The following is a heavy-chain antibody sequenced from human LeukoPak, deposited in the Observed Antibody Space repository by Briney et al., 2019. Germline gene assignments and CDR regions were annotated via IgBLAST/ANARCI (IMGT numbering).Heavy chain of an antibody. CDR3: AKDRPNYYQSNGHYYRRDGDS. Sequence: QPGGSLRLSCAASGFTFSSYGMHWVRQAPGKGLEWVAFIRYDGSNKYYADSVRGRFTISRDNSRYTLYLQMNSLTAEDTAVYYCAKDRPNYYQSNGHYYRRDGDSWGQGTLVTVSS. V-gene: IGHV3-30*02. J-gene: IGHJ5*01. CDR1: GFTFSSYG. CDR2: IRYDGSNK. D-gene: IGHD3-22*01.